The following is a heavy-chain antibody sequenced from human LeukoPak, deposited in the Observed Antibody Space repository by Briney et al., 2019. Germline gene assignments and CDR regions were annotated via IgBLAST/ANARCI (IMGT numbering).Heavy chain of an antibody. Sequence: SETLSLTCTVSGGSISSGDYYWNWIRQPPGKGLEWIGYIYYSGSTYYNPSLKSRVTISVDTSKNQFSLKLSSVTAADTAVYYCARVSTMVRGFDAFDIWGQGTMVTVSS. J-gene: IGHJ3*02. CDR3: ARVSTMVRGFDAFDI. V-gene: IGHV4-30-4*08. D-gene: IGHD3-10*01. CDR1: GGSISSGDYY. CDR2: IYYSGST.